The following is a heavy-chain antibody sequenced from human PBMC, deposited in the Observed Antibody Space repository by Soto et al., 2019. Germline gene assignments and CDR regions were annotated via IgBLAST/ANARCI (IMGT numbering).Heavy chain of an antibody. D-gene: IGHD6-19*01. Sequence: PSETLSLTCTVSGGSISSSSYYWGWIRQPPGKGLEWIGSIYYSGSTYYNPSLKSRVTISLDTSKNQFSLNLTSVTAADTAVYYCTRDPMNGGWWFDPWGQGTLVTVSS. CDR3: TRDPMNGGWWFDP. CDR2: IYYSGST. CDR1: GGSISSSSYY. J-gene: IGHJ5*02. V-gene: IGHV4-39*07.